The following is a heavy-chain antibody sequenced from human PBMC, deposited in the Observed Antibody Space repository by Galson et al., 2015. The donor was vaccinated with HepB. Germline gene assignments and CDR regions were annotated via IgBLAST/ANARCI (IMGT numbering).Heavy chain of an antibody. J-gene: IGHJ4*02. CDR1: GFTFSSYA. Sequence: SLRLSCAASGFTFSSYAMHWVRQAPGKGLEYVSAISSNGGSTCYANSVKGRFTISRDNSKNTLYLQMGSLRAEDMAVYYCARAAGTLVDYWGQGTLVTVSS. CDR2: ISSNGGST. V-gene: IGHV3-64*01. CDR3: ARAAGTLVDY. D-gene: IGHD6-13*01.